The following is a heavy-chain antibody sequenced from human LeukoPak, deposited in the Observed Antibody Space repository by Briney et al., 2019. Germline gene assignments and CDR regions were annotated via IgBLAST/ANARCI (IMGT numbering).Heavy chain of an antibody. Sequence: ASVKVSCKASGYTFTGYYMHWVRQAPGQGLEWMGWINPNSGGTNYAQKFQGRVTMTRDTSISTAYMELSRLRSDDTAVYYCARVYYYDSSRYYYYYMDVWGKGTTVTISS. V-gene: IGHV1-2*02. D-gene: IGHD3-22*01. CDR3: ARVYYYDSSRYYYYYMDV. CDR2: INPNSGGT. CDR1: GYTFTGYY. J-gene: IGHJ6*03.